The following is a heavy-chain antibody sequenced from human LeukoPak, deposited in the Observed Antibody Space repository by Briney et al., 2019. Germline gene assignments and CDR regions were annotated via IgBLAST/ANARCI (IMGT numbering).Heavy chain of an antibody. CDR2: TYHSGST. J-gene: IGHJ4*02. Sequence: PSETLSLTCTVSGGSISSYYWSWIRQPPGKGLEWIGYTYHSGSTNYNPSLKSRVTMFEDKSKNQFSLRLYSVTVADTAVYYCARHFAYSSSSYFDYWGQGSLVTVSS. D-gene: IGHD6-6*01. CDR3: ARHFAYSSSSYFDY. CDR1: GGSISSYY. V-gene: IGHV4-59*08.